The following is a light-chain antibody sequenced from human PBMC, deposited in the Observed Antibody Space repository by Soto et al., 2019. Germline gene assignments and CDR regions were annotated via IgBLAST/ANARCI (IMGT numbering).Light chain of an antibody. CDR3: QQYDSFPIN. V-gene: IGKV1-5*03. CDR1: QSIRTW. Sequence: DIQMTQSPSTLSASIGDSVTITCRASQSIRTWLAWHQQKPGKAPNLLIYRASSLGSGVSSRFSGSGSGTEFTLTISSLQPGDFATYYCQQYDSFPINFGQGTRLEIK. J-gene: IGKJ5*01. CDR2: RAS.